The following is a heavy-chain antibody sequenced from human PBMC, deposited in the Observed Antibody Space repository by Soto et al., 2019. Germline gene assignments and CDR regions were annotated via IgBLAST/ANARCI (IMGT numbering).Heavy chain of an antibody. D-gene: IGHD3-3*01. J-gene: IGHJ6*02. V-gene: IGHV4-4*02. CDR3: AREEGSGTIFGVVPMGVYGMDV. CDR1: GGSISSSNW. CDR2: IYHSGST. Sequence: QVQLQESGPGLVKPSGTLSLTCAVSGGSISSSNWWSWVRQPPGKGLEWIGEIYHSGSTNYNPSLKSRVTISVDKSKNQFSLKLSSVTAADTAVYYCAREEGSGTIFGVVPMGVYGMDVWGQGTTVTVSS.